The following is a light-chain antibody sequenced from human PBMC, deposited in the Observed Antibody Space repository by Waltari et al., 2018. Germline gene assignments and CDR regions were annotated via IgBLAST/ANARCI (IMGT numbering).Light chain of an antibody. CDR3: SSYTNRDTHVI. CDR2: DVN. V-gene: IGLV2-14*03. CDR1: NSYVGGYKY. J-gene: IGLJ2*01. Sequence: QSTLTQPASVSGSPGQSITISCTGTNSYVGGYKYVPWYQQLPGKAPKLMIYDVNKWPSGVSNRFSGSKSGNTASLTISGLQAEDEADYYCSSYTNRDTHVIFGGGTKLTVL.